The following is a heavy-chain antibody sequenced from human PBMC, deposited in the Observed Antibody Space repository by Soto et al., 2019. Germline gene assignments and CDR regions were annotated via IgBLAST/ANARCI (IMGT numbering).Heavy chain of an antibody. D-gene: IGHD1-7*01. V-gene: IGHV4-4*02. J-gene: IGHJ3*02. CDR1: SGSISSSNW. CDR2: IYHSGST. Sequence: QVQLQESGPGLVKPSGTLSLTCAVSSGSISSSNWWSWVRQPPGKGLEWIGEIYHSGSTNYNPSLKSRVTLSVVKSKNQFSLKLSSVTAADTAVYYCATTHRQLELQAHDAFDIWGQRTMVTVSS. CDR3: ATTHRQLELQAHDAFDI.